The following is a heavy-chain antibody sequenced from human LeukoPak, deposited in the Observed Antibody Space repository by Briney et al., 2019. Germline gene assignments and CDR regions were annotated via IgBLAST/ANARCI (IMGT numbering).Heavy chain of an antibody. D-gene: IGHD2-21*01. CDR2: ITPTTGGA. J-gene: IGHJ5*02. CDR3: ATSDSTTGNWFDP. CDR1: GNTFSRYY. V-gene: IGHV1-46*01. Sequence: GASVKVSCKASGNTFSRYYFHWVRQAPGQGPDWMGIITPTTGGANYAQKFQGRVAMTRDTSTSTVYMELSSLTSGDTAVYYCATSDSTTGNWFDPWGQGTRVSVSS.